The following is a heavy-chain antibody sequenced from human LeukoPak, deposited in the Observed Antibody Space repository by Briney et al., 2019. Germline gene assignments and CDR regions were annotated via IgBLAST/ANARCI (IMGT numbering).Heavy chain of an antibody. D-gene: IGHD6-13*01. Sequence: ASVKVSCKASGYAFTDYYMHWVRQAPGQGLEWMGWINPNSGGTNYAQKFQGRVTMTRDTSISTAYMELSRLRSDDTAVYSCARGGKYNSNWYEGSWFDPWGQGTLVTVSS. CDR2: INPNSGGT. CDR1: GYAFTDYY. CDR3: ARGGKYNSNWYEGSWFDP. J-gene: IGHJ5*02. V-gene: IGHV1-2*02.